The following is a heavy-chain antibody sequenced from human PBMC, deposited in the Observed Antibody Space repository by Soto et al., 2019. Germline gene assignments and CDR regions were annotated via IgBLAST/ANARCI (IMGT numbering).Heavy chain of an antibody. V-gene: IGHV4-30-2*01. Sequence: SETLSLTCAVSGGSMSSGGYSWSWIRQPPGKGLGWIGYIYHNGSPYYNPSLKSRVTISVDRSKNQFSLKLSSVTAADTAVYYCARVPDVWGQGTTVTVSS. CDR1: GGSMSSGGYS. J-gene: IGHJ6*02. CDR2: IYHNGSP. CDR3: ARVPDV.